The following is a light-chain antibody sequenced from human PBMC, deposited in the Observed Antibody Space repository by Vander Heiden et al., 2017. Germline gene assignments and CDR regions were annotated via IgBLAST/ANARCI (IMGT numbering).Light chain of an antibody. V-gene: IGKV3-15*01. CDR2: GTS. CDR1: RSVSAN. Sequence: EIVITQAPPILTASPGERATLSCRASRSVSANLAWYQQKPGQAPRLIIYGTSTRATGVPARFSGSGSGTQFILSISRLQSEDFALYYCQQYSDWPRTFGQGTKVEIK. J-gene: IGKJ1*01. CDR3: QQYSDWPRT.